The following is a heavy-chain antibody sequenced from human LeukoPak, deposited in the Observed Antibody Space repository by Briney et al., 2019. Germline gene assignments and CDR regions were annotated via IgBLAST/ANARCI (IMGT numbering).Heavy chain of an antibody. CDR3: ASGVVVTLYFQH. J-gene: IGHJ1*01. V-gene: IGHV1-69*05. Sequence: SVKVSCKASGGTFSSYAISWVRQAPGQGLEWMGGIIPILGTANYAQKFQGRVTITTDESTSTAYMELSSLRSEDTAVYYCASGVVVTLYFQHWGQGTLVTVSS. CDR2: IIPILGTA. D-gene: IGHD2-21*02. CDR1: GGTFSSYA.